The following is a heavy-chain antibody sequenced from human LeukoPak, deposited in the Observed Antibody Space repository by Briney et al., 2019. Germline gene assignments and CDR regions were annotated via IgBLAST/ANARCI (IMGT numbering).Heavy chain of an antibody. CDR2: INHSGST. J-gene: IGHJ5*02. CDR1: GGSFSGYY. CDR3: ARGLRRWYNWFDP. Sequence: SETLSLTCAVYGGSFSGYYWSWIRQPPGKGLEWIGEINHSGSTNYNPSLKSRVTISVDTSKNQFSLKLSSVTAADTAVYYCARGLRRWYNWFDPWGQGTLVTVSS. V-gene: IGHV4-34*01. D-gene: IGHD4-23*01.